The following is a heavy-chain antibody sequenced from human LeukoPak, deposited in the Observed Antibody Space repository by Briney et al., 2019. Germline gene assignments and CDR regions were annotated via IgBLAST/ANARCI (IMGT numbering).Heavy chain of an antibody. CDR1: GFTFSTYW. CDR3: TRAISVN. Sequence: GGSLRLSCVASGFTFSTYWRHGVGRAPGGGLVWVSRMSGDGSITNYADSVKGRFTISRDNTKNTLYLQMNSLRAEDTAIYYCTRAISVNWGQGILVTVSS. CDR2: MSGDGSIT. D-gene: IGHD3-9*01. J-gene: IGHJ4*02. V-gene: IGHV3-74*01.